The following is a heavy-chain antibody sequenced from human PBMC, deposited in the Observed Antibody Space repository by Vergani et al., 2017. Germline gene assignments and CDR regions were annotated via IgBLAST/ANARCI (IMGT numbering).Heavy chain of an antibody. Sequence: QVQLVQSGAEVKKPGSSVKVSCKASGGTFSSYAISWVRQAPGQGLEWMGGIIPIFGTANYAQKFQGRVTITADESTSTAYMELSSLRSEDTAVYYCAXKVDIVVVPAATEGYYYGMDVWGQGTTVTVSS. J-gene: IGHJ6*02. D-gene: IGHD2-2*01. CDR3: AXKVDIVVVPAATEGYYYGMDV. CDR1: GGTFSSYA. CDR2: IIPIFGTA. V-gene: IGHV1-69*01.